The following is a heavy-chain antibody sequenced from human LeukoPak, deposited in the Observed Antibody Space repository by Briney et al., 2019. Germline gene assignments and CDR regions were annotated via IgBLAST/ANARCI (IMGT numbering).Heavy chain of an antibody. CDR2: INPNSGGT. V-gene: IGHV1-2*02. CDR1: GFHFTGDF. D-gene: IGHD2-15*01. J-gene: IGHJ4*02. Sequence: ASVKVSCKASGFHFTGDFMHWVRQAPGQGFEWMGWINPNSGGTNYAQKFQGRVTMTRDTSITTVYMELKTLRPDDTAIYYCARGNCAGGSCYSMDYWGQGTLVPVSS. CDR3: ARGNCAGGSCYSMDY.